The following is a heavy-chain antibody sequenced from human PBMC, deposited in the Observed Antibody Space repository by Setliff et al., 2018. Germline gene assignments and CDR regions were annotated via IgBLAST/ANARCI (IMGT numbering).Heavy chain of an antibody. V-gene: IGHV3-30*02. CDR3: SKGVTTIFGVVNIDY. J-gene: IGHJ4*02. Sequence: PAGSLTLSCATSAITLSTSAMQWIRQSPDNRLEWLAYIHYGGGHIEYADSAKGRFTISRDNSKTPPYLQMNSLRAEDTAVYYCSKGVTTIFGVVNIDYWGQGTLVTVSS. CDR2: IHYGGGHI. CDR1: AITLSTSA. D-gene: IGHD3-3*01.